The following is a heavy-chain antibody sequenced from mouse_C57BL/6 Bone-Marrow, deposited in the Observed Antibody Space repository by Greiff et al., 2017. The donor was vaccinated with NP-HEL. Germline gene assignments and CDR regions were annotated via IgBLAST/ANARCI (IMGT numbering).Heavy chain of an antibody. CDR3: ARHYGSSYGYFDV. J-gene: IGHJ1*03. V-gene: IGHV15-2*01. Sequence: VQLQQSGSELRSPGSSVKLSCKDFDSEVFHIAYMSWLRQKPGHGFEWIGGILPSIGRTNYGEKFEDKATLDADTLSNTAYLGLNRLTSEDSAIYYCARHYGSSYGYFDVWGTGTTVTVSS. CDR1: DSEVFHIAY. D-gene: IGHD1-1*01. CDR2: ILPSIGRT.